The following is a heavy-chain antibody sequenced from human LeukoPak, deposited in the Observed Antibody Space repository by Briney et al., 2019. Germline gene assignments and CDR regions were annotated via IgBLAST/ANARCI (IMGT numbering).Heavy chain of an antibody. CDR2: IIPIFGTA. J-gene: IGHJ4*02. D-gene: IGHD5-18*01. Sequence: ASVKVSCKASGGTFSSYAISWVRQAPGQGLEWMGGIIPIFGTANYAQKFQGRVTITADESTSTAYMELSSLRSEDTAVYYSARDVGGYSYQFDYWGQGTLVTVSS. V-gene: IGHV1-69*13. CDR3: ARDVGGYSYQFDY. CDR1: GGTFSSYA.